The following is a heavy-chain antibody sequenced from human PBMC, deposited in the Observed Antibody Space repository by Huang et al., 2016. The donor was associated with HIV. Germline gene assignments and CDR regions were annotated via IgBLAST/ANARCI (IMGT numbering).Heavy chain of an antibody. CDR1: GGSIRSDNYY. CDR2: IYYSGST. V-gene: IGHV4-39*01. D-gene: IGHD3-10*01. Sequence: QLQLQESGPGLVKPSETLSLPCTVSGGSIRSDNYYWGWVRQPPGKGLEWIGSIYYSGSTYYNPSLKSRVTITVDTSKNQFSLKMRSVTAADTTVYYCARLPGSITMIRGVITDPYWGQGTLVTVSS. J-gene: IGHJ4*02. CDR3: ARLPGSITMIRGVITDPY.